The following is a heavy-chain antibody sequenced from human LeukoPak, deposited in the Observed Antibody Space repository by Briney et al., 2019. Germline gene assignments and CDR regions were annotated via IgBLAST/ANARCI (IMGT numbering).Heavy chain of an antibody. D-gene: IGHD2-2*01. Sequence: GGSLRLSCAASGFTFSDYYMSWIRQAPGKGLEWVSYISSSGSTIYYADSVKGRFTISRDNAKNSLYLQMNSLRAEDTAVYYCATWGYCSSTCCYSGPFDYWGQGTLVTVSS. V-gene: IGHV3-11*04. J-gene: IGHJ4*02. CDR2: ISSSGSTI. CDR1: GFTFSDYY. CDR3: ATWGYCSSTCCYSGPFDY.